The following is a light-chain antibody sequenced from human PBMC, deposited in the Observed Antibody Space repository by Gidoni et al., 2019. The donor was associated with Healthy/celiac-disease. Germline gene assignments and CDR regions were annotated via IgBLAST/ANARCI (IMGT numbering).Light chain of an antibody. CDR2: QDS. V-gene: IGLV3-1*01. CDR1: KLGDKY. CDR3: QAWDSSTEAVV. Sequence: SYELTQPPSVSVSPGQTASITCAGDKLGDKYACWYQQKPGQSPVLVIDQDSKRPSGIPERLSGSNSGNTATLTISGTQAMDEADYYCQAWDSSTEAVVFGGGTKLTVL. J-gene: IGLJ2*01.